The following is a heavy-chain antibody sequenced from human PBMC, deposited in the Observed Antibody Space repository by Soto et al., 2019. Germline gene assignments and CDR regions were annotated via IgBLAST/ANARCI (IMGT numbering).Heavy chain of an antibody. Sequence: PGGSLRLSCAASGFTFSSYAMSWVRQAPGKGLEWVSAISGSGGSTYYADSVKGRFTISRDNSKNTLYLQMNSLRAEDTAVYYCAKDQGELLWFGITDFDYWGQGTLVTVSS. V-gene: IGHV3-23*01. CDR3: AKDQGELLWFGITDFDY. J-gene: IGHJ4*02. CDR2: ISGSGGST. CDR1: GFTFSSYA. D-gene: IGHD3-10*01.